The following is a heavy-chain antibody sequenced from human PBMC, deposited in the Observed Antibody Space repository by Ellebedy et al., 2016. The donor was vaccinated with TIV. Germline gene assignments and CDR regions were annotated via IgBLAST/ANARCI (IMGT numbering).Heavy chain of an antibody. CDR3: ARGVYDSSDYYPFDY. CDR1: GFTFGSYA. J-gene: IGHJ4*02. D-gene: IGHD3-22*01. Sequence: GESLKISCEASGFTFGSYAMSWVRQAPGKGLEWGSGIFGSGYSNDYADSVKGRFIISRDNAKNSLYLQMNSLRAEDTAVYYCARGVYDSSDYYPFDYWGQGTLVTVSS. CDR2: IFGSGYSN. V-gene: IGHV3-23*01.